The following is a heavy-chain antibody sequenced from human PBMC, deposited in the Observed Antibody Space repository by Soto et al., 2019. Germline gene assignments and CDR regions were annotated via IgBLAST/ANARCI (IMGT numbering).Heavy chain of an antibody. D-gene: IGHD5-12*01. J-gene: IGHJ4*02. CDR1: GFTFAAYA. CDR3: AKDMGYDLSPLGYFDY. CDR2: ISLNSGSI. Sequence: GGSLRLSCAASGFTFAAYAMHWIRQAPGKCLEWVSGISLNSGSIGYADSVKGRFTISRDNAKNTLYLQMNSLRSEATALYYCAKDMGYDLSPLGYFDYWGQGXLVTVYS. V-gene: IGHV3-9*01.